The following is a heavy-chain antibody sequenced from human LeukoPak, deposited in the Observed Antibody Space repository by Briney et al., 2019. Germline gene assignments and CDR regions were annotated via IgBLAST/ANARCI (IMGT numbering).Heavy chain of an antibody. J-gene: IGHJ5*02. CDR2: IYYSGST. CDR3: ARHELGGIAVVPAAIAFDP. Sequence: SQTLSLTCTVSGVSIRSGDFYWSWIRQPPGKGLEWIGYIYYSGSTNHNPSLKSRVTISVDTSKNLFSLKLSSVTAADTAVYYCARHELGGIAVVPAAIAFDPWGQGTLVTVSS. CDR1: GVSIRSGDFY. V-gene: IGHV4-30-4*01. D-gene: IGHD2-2*02.